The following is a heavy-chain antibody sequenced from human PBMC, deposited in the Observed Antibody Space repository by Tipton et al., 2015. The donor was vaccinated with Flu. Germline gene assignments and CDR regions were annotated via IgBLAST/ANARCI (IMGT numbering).Heavy chain of an antibody. J-gene: IGHJ3*02. CDR3: ARGYCSGGNCYNAFDI. CDR2: IYSSGST. CDR1: GGSISSHY. D-gene: IGHD2-15*01. V-gene: IGHV4-59*11. Sequence: GLVKPSETLSLSCTVSGGSISSHYWNWIRQPPGKGLEWIVYIYSSGSTNYNPSLKSRVTTSVDTSKNQFSLKLSSVTAADTAVYYCARGYCSGGNCYNAFDIWGQGTMVTVSS.